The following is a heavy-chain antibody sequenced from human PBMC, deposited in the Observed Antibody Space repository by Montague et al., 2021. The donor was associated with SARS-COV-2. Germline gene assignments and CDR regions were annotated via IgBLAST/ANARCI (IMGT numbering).Heavy chain of an antibody. D-gene: IGHD3-3*01. J-gene: IGHJ4*02. Sequence: SETLSLTCSVSGHSIWISDWWTWVRQPLGKGLEWIGEIYHSGSTTYNPSLKSRVTISVDKSKNQFSLTLTSLTAADTAVYYCARAQKTISGMLIPPYYFDFWGQGTLVTVSS. CDR1: GHSIWISDW. V-gene: IGHV4-4*02. CDR3: ARAQKTISGMLIPPYYFDF. CDR2: IYHSGST.